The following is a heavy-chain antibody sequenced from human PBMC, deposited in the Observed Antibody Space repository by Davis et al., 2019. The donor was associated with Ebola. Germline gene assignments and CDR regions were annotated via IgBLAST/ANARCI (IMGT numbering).Heavy chain of an antibody. J-gene: IGHJ4*02. CDR3: ARRRIDSGYIRFDY. D-gene: IGHD5-12*01. V-gene: IGHV3-30-3*01. Sequence: GESLKISCAASGFTFSSYAMHWVRQAPGKGLEWVAVISYDGSNKYYADSVKGRFTISRDNSKNTLYLQMNSLRAEDTAVYYCARRRIDSGYIRFDYWGQGTLVTVSS. CDR1: GFTFSSYA. CDR2: ISYDGSNK.